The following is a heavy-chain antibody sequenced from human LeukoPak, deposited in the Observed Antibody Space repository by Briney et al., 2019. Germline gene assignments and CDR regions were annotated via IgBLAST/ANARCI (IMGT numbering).Heavy chain of an antibody. J-gene: IGHJ3*02. D-gene: IGHD3-22*01. CDR3: ARHVPSYYYDSSGYLNACDI. V-gene: IGHV4-4*09. CDR2: IYTSGST. CDR1: GGSISSYY. Sequence: KPSETLSLTCTVSGGSISSYYWSWIRQPPGKGLEWIGYIYTSGSTNYNPSLKSRVTISVDTSKNQFSLKLSSVTAADTAVYYCARHVPSYYYDSSGYLNACDIWGQGTMVTVSS.